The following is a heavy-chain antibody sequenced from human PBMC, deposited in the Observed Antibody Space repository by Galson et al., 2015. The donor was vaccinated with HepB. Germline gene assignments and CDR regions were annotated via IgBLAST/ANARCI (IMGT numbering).Heavy chain of an antibody. CDR3: ARSADGSGYDY. D-gene: IGHD5-18*01. J-gene: IGHJ4*02. CDR1: GFTFSSYS. Sequence: SLRLSCAASGFTFSSYSMTWVRQAPGKGLEWLSDISTSGDTTPYADPVKGRFTISRDKAKNSLYLQMSSLRAEDTGIYFCARSADGSGYDYWGQGTLVTVSS. CDR2: ISTSGDTT. V-gene: IGHV3-48*01.